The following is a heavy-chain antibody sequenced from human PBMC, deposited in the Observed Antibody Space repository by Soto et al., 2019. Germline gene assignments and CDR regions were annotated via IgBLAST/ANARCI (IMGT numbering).Heavy chain of an antibody. CDR3: AKTGTDGSWFDP. D-gene: IGHD1-1*01. Sequence: SGPTLVNPTQTLTLTCTFSGVPLSTSGMRVSWIRQPPGKALEWLARIDWDDDKFYTTSLRTRLTISKDTSKNQVVLRMTNMDPVDTATYYCAKTGTDGSWFDPWGQGTLVTVSS. CDR1: GVPLSTSGMR. J-gene: IGHJ5*02. V-gene: IGHV2-70*04. CDR2: IDWDDDK.